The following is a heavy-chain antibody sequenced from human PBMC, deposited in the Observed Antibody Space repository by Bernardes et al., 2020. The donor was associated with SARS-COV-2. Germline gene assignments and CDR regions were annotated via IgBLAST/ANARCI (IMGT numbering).Heavy chain of an antibody. D-gene: IGHD1-1*01. J-gene: IGHJ2*01. Sequence: GGSLRLSCGASGFTFSSYGMHWVRQAPGKGLEWMAFISNDGSDKYYADSVKGRFSISRDNSKSTLSAKMNSLTADDTAVYYCAKDNRDGYNYGGFLWGRGTLVTVSS. CDR3: AKDNRDGYNYGGFL. V-gene: IGHV3-30*18. CDR1: GFTFSSYG. CDR2: ISNDGSDK.